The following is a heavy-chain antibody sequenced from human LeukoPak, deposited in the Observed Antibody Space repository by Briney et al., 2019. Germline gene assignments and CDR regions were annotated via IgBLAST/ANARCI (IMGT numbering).Heavy chain of an antibody. CDR2: ISSSGSTI. V-gene: IGHV3-48*03. CDR1: GFTFSSYE. D-gene: IGHD3-10*01. J-gene: IGHJ3*02. Sequence: GGSLRLSCAASGFTFSSYEMHWVRQAPGKGLEWVSYISSSGSTIYYADSVKGRFTISRDNAKNSLYLQMNSLRAEDTAVYYCARDALPSGAPDAFDIWGQGTMVTVSS. CDR3: ARDALPSGAPDAFDI.